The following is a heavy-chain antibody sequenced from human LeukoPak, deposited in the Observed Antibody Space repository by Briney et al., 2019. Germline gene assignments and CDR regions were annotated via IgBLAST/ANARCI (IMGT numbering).Heavy chain of an antibody. V-gene: IGHV1-24*01. J-gene: IGHJ4*02. CDR2: FDPEDGET. CDR3: ATVGGMVRARYYFDY. CDR1: GYTLTELS. Sequence: ASVKVSCKVSGYTLTELSMHWVRQAPGKGLEWMGGFDPEDGETIYAQKFQGRVTMTEDTSTDTAYMELSSLRSEDTAVYYCATVGGMVRARYYFDYWGRGTLVTVSS. D-gene: IGHD3-10*01.